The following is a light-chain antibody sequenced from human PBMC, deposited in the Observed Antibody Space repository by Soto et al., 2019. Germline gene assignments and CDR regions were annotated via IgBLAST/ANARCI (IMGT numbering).Light chain of an antibody. CDR1: QSLRHSSGYNY. CDR3: MQPLQTPWT. J-gene: IGKJ1*01. CDR2: LGS. Sequence: DVVMTQSPLSLPVTPGEAASISCRSSQSLRHSSGYNYWDWYLQKPGQSPQLLIYLGSNRASGVPDRFSGSGSGTDVTLRISRVEAEDVGIYYCMQPLQTPWTFGQGTQVEIK. V-gene: IGKV2-28*01.